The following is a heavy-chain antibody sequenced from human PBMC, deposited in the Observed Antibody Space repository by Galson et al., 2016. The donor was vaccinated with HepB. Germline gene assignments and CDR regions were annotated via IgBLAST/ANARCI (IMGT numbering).Heavy chain of an antibody. CDR1: GDSVTNSVYN. CDR3: AGGFHTSSLT. CDR2: VYYPGST. D-gene: IGHD2-2*01. Sequence: SETLSLTCTVSGDSVTNSVYNWGWIRQPPGKGLEWIGSVYYPGSTYYNPSLKSRVTISIDTSKNQFSLRLNSVTAADTAVYYCAGGFHTSSLTWGQGTLVTVSS. J-gene: IGHJ4*02. V-gene: IGHV4-39*01.